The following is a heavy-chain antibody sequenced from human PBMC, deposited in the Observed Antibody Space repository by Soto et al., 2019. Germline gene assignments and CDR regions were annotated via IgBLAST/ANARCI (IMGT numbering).Heavy chain of an antibody. CDR2: ISGTSTTI. CDR3: ARDEYCSSTHCIGYSKLFDP. V-gene: IGHV3-48*01. Sequence: GGSLRLSCAASGFNFSNYNMNWVRQAPGKGLEWISYISGTSTTINYADSVKGRFTISRDHAKNSVYLQMNSLRAEDTAIYYCARDEYCSSTHCIGYSKLFDPWGQGTLVTVSS. D-gene: IGHD2-2*01. CDR1: GFNFSNYN. J-gene: IGHJ5*02.